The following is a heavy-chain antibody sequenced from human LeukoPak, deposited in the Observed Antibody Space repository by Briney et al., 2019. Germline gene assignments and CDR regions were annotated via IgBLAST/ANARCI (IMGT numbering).Heavy chain of an antibody. CDR2: IYYSGST. J-gene: IGHJ6*02. Sequence: PSETLSLTCTVSGGSISSYYWSWIRQPPGKGLEWIGYIYYSGSTNYNPSLKSRVTISVDTSKNQFSLKLSSVTAADTAAYYCAGGIAVAGTSGLYYGMDVWGQGTTVTVSS. CDR3: AGGIAVAGTSGLYYGMDV. D-gene: IGHD6-19*01. CDR1: GGSISSYY. V-gene: IGHV4-59*01.